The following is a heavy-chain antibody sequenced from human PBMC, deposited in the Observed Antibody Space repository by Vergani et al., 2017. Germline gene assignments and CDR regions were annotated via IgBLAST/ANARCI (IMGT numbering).Heavy chain of an antibody. Sequence: QVQLVQSGAAVKKPGASAKVSCTASGYIFKNYYMHWLRLAPGQGFQWMGVVNFVTGAATSPQKFEGRITMTRDTSTATFYMDLSSLKYEDTAIYYCARSIGYCTSGSCRPYYFDSWGQGTLVTVSS. CDR3: ARSIGYCTSGSCRPYYFDS. V-gene: IGHV1-46*02. J-gene: IGHJ4*02. CDR1: GYIFKNYY. CDR2: VNFVTGAA. D-gene: IGHD2-15*01.